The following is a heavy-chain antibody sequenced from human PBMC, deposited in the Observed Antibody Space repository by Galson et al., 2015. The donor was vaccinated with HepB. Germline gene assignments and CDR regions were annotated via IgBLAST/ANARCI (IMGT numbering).Heavy chain of an antibody. J-gene: IGHJ3*02. Sequence: SVKVSCKASGYTFTSYDINWVRQATGQGLEWMGWMNPNSGNTGYAQKFQGRVTMTRNTSISTAYMELSSLRSEDTAVYYCARVPYYDILTGYYGAFDIWGQGTMVTVSS. CDR2: MNPNSGNT. CDR1: GYTFTSYD. CDR3: ARVPYYDILTGYYGAFDI. D-gene: IGHD3-9*01. V-gene: IGHV1-8*01.